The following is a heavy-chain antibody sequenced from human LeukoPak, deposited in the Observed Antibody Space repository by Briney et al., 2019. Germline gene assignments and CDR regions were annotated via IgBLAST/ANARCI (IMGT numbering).Heavy chain of an antibody. CDR2: IYYSGST. V-gene: IGHV4-31*11. J-gene: IGHJ4*02. CDR3: ARSHRGYSYGSYY. CDR1: GGSFSGYY. Sequence: SETLSLTCAVYGGSFSGYYWSWIRQHPGKGLEWIGYIYYSGSTYYNPSLKSRVTVSVDTSKNQFSLKLSSVTAADTAVYYCARSHRGYSYGSYYWGQGTLVTVSS. D-gene: IGHD5-18*01.